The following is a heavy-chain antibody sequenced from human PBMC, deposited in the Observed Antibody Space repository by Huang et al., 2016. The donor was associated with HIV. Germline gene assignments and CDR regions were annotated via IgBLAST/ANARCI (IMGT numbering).Heavy chain of an antibody. CDR3: ARDSAPSYYGMCIGPDY. CDR1: GYSLSNYY. J-gene: IGHJ4*02. V-gene: IGHV1-46*01. D-gene: IGHD3-9*01. Sequence: QVQLVQSGAEVKKPGDSVKGSCKASGYSLSNYYIHWVRQAPGQGLEWQGVSKPRVGESTTCAQKFQGRVTMTRDTSPTTGYMELSSLRAEDTAVYYCARDSAPSYYGMCIGPDYWGQGTLVTVSS. CDR2: SKPRVGEST.